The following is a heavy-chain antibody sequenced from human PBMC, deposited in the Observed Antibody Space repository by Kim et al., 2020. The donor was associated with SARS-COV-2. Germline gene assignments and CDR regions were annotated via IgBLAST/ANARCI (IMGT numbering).Heavy chain of an antibody. D-gene: IGHD3-9*01. Sequence: SETLSLTCTVSGGSISSGSYYWSWIRQPAGKGLEWIGRIYTSGSTNYNPSLKSRVTISVDTSKNQFSLKLSSVTAADTAVYYCARETKARTYYDILTGRYYFDYWGQGTLVTVSS. J-gene: IGHJ4*02. CDR2: IYTSGST. V-gene: IGHV4-61*02. CDR1: GGSISSGSYY. CDR3: ARETKARTYYDILTGRYYFDY.